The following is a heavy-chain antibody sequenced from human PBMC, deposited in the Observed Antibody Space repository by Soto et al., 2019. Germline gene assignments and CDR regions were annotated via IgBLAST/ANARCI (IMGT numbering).Heavy chain of an antibody. Sequence: SGPTLVNPTQTLTLTCTFSGFSLSTSGVGVGWIRQPPGKALEWLALIYWNDDKRYSPSLKSRLTITKDTSKNQVVLTMTNMDPVDTATYYCAHSRPKSSSWIRRFDDWGQGTLVTVSS. CDR3: AHSRPKSSSWIRRFDD. CDR2: IYWNDDK. J-gene: IGHJ4*02. D-gene: IGHD6-13*01. V-gene: IGHV2-5*01. CDR1: GFSLSTSGVG.